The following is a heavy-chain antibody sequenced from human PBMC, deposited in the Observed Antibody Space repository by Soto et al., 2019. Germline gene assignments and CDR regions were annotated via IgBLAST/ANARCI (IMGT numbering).Heavy chain of an antibody. CDR2: VYNSGST. CDR1: GGSVSGGSYC. J-gene: IGHJ2*01. D-gene: IGHD4-4*01. Sequence: QVQLQESGPGLVKPSETLSLSCTVSGGSVSGGSYCWSWIRQPPGKGLECIGYVYNSGSTTYNPSVKSRVTISVDTTKNQFSLGLSSVTAADTAVYYCARVPLTTYSDLWGRGTLVTVSS. V-gene: IGHV4-61*01. CDR3: ARVPLTTYSDL.